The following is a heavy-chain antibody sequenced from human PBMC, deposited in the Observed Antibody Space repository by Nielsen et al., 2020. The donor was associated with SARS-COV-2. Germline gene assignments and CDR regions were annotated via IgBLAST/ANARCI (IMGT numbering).Heavy chain of an antibody. Sequence: SVKVSCKASGGTFNSYAISWVRQAPGQGLEWMGGIIPIFGTANYAQKFQGRVTITADESTSTAYMELSSLRSEDTAVYYCARGGGNHYYYYMDVWGKGTTVTVSS. V-gene: IGHV1-69*13. J-gene: IGHJ6*03. CDR1: GGTFNSYA. CDR3: ARGGGNHYYYYMDV. CDR2: IIPIFGTA. D-gene: IGHD2-15*01.